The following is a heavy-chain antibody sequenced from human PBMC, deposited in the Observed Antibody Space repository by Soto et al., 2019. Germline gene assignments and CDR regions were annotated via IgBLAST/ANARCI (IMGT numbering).Heavy chain of an antibody. V-gene: IGHV4-59*01. J-gene: IGHJ4*02. Sequence: LSLTCTVSGGSISSYYWSWIRQPPGKGLEWIGYIYYSGSTNYNPSLKSRVTISVDTSKNQFSLKLSSVTAADTAVYYCARDVLVGATDYWGQGTLVTVSS. CDR3: ARDVLVGATDY. D-gene: IGHD1-26*01. CDR1: GGSISSYY. CDR2: IYYSGST.